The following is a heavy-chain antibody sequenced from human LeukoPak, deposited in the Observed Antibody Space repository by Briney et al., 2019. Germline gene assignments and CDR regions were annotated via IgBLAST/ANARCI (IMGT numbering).Heavy chain of an antibody. J-gene: IGHJ5*02. Sequence: ASVKVSCKASGYSFTDYYIHWVRQAPGQGLEWMGWINPFSGGTKYAQKFQGWVTMTRDTSISTAYMELSRLRSDDTAVYYCARGGPFDWFDHWGQGTLVTVSS. V-gene: IGHV1-2*04. CDR1: GYSFTDYY. CDR3: ARGGPFDWFDH. CDR2: INPFSGGT. D-gene: IGHD2-15*01.